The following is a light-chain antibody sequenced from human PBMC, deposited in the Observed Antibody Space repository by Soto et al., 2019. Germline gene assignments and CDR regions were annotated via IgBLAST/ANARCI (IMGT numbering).Light chain of an antibody. Sequence: QSVLTQPPSVSGAPGQRVTIYCAGSSSSIGAGYDVHWYQQVPGTAPRLLISGSSNRPSGVPDRFYGSKSGTSASLAITGLQAEDEADYYCQSFDSSLSGWVFGGGTKLTVL. V-gene: IGLV1-40*01. J-gene: IGLJ3*02. CDR3: QSFDSSLSGWV. CDR1: SSSIGAGYD. CDR2: GSS.